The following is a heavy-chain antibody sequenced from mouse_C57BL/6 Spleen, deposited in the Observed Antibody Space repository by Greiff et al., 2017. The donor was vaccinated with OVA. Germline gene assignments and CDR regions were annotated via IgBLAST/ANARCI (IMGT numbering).Heavy chain of an antibody. J-gene: IGHJ4*01. CDR2: IYPRSGNT. CDR1: GYTFTSYG. D-gene: IGHD1-1*01. CDR3: ARATVVEGYAMDY. Sequence: VKLMESGAELARPGASVKLSCKASGYTFTSYGISWVKRRTGQGLEWIGEIYPRSGNTYYNEKFKGKATLTADKSSSTAYMELRSLTSEDSAVYFCARATVVEGYAMDYWGQGTSVTVSS. V-gene: IGHV1-81*01.